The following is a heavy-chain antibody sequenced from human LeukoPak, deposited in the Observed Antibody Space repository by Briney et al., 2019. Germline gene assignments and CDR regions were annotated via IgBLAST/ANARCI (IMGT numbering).Heavy chain of an antibody. D-gene: IGHD2-15*01. CDR1: GFTFSVYA. Sequence: GGSLRLSCAASGFTFSVYAMNWVRQAPGKGLEWVSSLSKNIGYIYYADSVKGRFTISRDNAKNSLYLQMNSLRAEDTAVYYCATQLYCSGNSCLTRNFDFWGQGTLVTVSA. CDR2: LSKNIGYI. J-gene: IGHJ4*02. CDR3: ATQLYCSGNSCLTRNFDF. V-gene: IGHV3-21*01.